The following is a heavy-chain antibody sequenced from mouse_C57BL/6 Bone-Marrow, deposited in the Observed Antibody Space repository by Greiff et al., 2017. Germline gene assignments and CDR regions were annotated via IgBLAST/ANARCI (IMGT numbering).Heavy chain of an antibody. J-gene: IGHJ2*01. CDR2: IHPNSGST. Sequence: QVQLQQPGAELVKPGASVKLSCKASGYTFTSYWMHWVKQRPGQGLEWIGMIHPNSGSTNYNEKFKSKATLTVDKSSSTAYMQLSSLTSEDSAVYYCAGLFFTTVVEGYWGQGTTLTVSS. CDR3: AGLFFTTVVEGY. D-gene: IGHD1-1*01. CDR1: GYTFTSYW. V-gene: IGHV1-64*01.